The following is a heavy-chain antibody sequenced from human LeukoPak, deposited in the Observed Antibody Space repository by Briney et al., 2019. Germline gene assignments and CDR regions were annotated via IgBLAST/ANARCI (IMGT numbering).Heavy chain of an antibody. D-gene: IGHD2-2*01. CDR1: GFPFSSYA. CDR2: ISYDGSNK. CDR3: ARGVVPAAYYYYGMDV. Sequence: GRSLRLSCAASGFPFSSYAMHWVRQAPGKGLAWVAVISYDGSNKYYADSVKGRFTISRDNSKNTLYLQMNSLRAEDTAVYYCARGVVPAAYYYYGMDVWGKGTTVTVSS. J-gene: IGHJ6*04. V-gene: IGHV3-30*04.